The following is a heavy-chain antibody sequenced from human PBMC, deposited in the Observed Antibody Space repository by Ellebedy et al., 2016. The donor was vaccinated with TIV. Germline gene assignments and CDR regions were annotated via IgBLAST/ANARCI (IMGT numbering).Heavy chain of an antibody. CDR2: INAGNGNT. CDR3: AITIAVAGQYDY. Sequence: AASVTVSCKASGYTFTRYAMHWVRQAPGQRLEWMGWINAGNGNTKYSQKFQGRVTITRDTSASTAYMELSSLRSEDTAVYYCAITIAVAGQYDYWGQGTLVTVSS. V-gene: IGHV1-3*01. J-gene: IGHJ4*02. D-gene: IGHD6-19*01. CDR1: GYTFTRYA.